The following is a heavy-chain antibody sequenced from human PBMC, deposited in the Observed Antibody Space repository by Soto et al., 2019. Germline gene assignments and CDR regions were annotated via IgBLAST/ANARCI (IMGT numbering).Heavy chain of an antibody. Sequence: ASVKVSCKASGYTFSTYALHWVRQAPGQGLEWMGRINGGNGHTRYSQKFKDRVTISRDTPASTAYMELSGLRSEDTAVYYCARWKGMEENYYYYGMDVWGQGTTVTVSS. CDR1: GYTFSTYA. D-gene: IGHD1-1*01. CDR3: ARWKGMEENYYYYGMDV. J-gene: IGHJ6*02. CDR2: INGGNGHT. V-gene: IGHV1-3*01.